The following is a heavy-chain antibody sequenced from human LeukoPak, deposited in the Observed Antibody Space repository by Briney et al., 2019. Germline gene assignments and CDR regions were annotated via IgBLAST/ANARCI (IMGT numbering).Heavy chain of an antibody. V-gene: IGHV3-30*18. CDR1: GFTFSSYG. D-gene: IGHD1-7*01. CDR3: AKDENFSNWFDP. CDR2: ISYDGSNK. Sequence: GGSPRLSCAASGFTFSSYGMHWVRQAPGKGLEWVAVISYDGSNKYYADSVKGRFTISRDNSKNTLYLQMNSLRAEDTAVYYCAKDENFSNWFDPWGQGTLVTVSS. J-gene: IGHJ5*02.